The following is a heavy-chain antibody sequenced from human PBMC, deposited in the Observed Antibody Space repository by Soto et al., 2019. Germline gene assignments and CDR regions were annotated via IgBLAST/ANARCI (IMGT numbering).Heavy chain of an antibody. J-gene: IGHJ4*02. CDR3: ARGGEMKYYDSSGYLY. V-gene: IGHV3-30-3*01. CDR2: IAYDGSKK. CDR1: VFTFSSYA. Sequence: YLRLSYAPSVFTFSSYAMHWVLQNPLNGLESVAVIAYDGSKKYYANAVRGGFTIARDNAKNTLYLQMNGVRAGDTGVYYCARGGEMKYYDSSGYLYWGQGTLVTVSS. D-gene: IGHD3-22*01.